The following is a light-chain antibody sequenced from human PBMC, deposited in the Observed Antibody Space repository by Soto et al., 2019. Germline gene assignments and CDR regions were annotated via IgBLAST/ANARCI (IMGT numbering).Light chain of an antibody. CDR1: QSISRY. V-gene: IGKV1-39*01. J-gene: IGKJ5*01. CDR2: AAS. Sequence: DIQMTQSPSSLSASVGDRVTITCRASQSISRYLHWYQQKPGKAPKLLIYAASSLQSGVPSRFSGSGSATDITLTIQSLQPEDFATYYCQQTSSTPITFGQGTRLEIK. CDR3: QQTSSTPIT.